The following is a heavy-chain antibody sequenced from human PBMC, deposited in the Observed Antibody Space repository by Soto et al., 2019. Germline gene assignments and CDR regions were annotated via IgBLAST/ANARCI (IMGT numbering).Heavy chain of an antibody. V-gene: IGHV2-70*01. CDR2: IDWDDDK. CDR1: GFSLSTSGMC. D-gene: IGHD1-7*01. Sequence: GSGPTLVNPTQTLTLTCTFSGFSLSTSGMCVSWIRQPPGKALEWLALIDWDDDKYYSTSLKTRLTISKDTSKNQVVLTMTNMDPVDTATYYCARIGNWNYDAAFDYWGQGTLVTVSS. CDR3: ARIGNWNYDAAFDY. J-gene: IGHJ4*02.